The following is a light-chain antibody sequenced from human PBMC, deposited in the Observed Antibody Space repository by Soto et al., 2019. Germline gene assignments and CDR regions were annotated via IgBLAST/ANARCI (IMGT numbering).Light chain of an antibody. CDR1: GTDVGGYIY. CDR2: DVS. Sequence: QSVLTQPASVSGSPGQSITISCTGTGTDVGGYIYVSWYQQHPGKAPKLMIYDVSNRPSGGSNRFSGSKSGNTASLTISGLQAEDEADYYCSSYTGSSTLYVFGTGTKLTVL. V-gene: IGLV2-14*01. CDR3: SSYTGSSTLYV. J-gene: IGLJ1*01.